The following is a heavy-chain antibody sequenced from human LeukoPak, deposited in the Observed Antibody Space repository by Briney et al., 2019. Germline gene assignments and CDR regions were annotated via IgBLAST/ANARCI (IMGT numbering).Heavy chain of an antibody. CDR2: IYYSGNT. CDR3: ARRSEDWYFDL. V-gene: IGHV4-59*08. CDR1: GGSFSGYY. D-gene: IGHD3-3*01. J-gene: IGHJ2*01. Sequence: SETLSLTCAVYGGSFSGYYWSWIRQPPGKGLEWIGYIYYSGNTNYNPSLKSRVTISVDTSKNQFSLKLNSVTAADTAVYYCARRSEDWYFDLWGRGTLVTLSS.